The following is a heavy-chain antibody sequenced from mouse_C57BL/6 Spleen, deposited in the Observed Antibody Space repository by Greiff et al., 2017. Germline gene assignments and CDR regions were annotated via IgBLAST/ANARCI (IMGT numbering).Heavy chain of an antibody. Sequence: VQLQESGPGLVQPSQSLSITCTVSGFSLTSYGVHWVRQSPGKGLEWLGVIWSGGSTDYNAAFISRLSISKDNSKSQVFFTMNSLQADDTAIYYCAEGGRGEGFAYWGQGTLVTVSA. CDR3: AEGGRGEGFAY. D-gene: IGHD3-3*01. CDR2: IWSGGST. J-gene: IGHJ3*01. CDR1: GFSLTSYG. V-gene: IGHV2-2*01.